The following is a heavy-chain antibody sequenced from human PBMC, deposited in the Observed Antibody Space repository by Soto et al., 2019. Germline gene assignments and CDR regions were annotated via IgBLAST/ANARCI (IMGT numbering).Heavy chain of an antibody. D-gene: IGHD2-2*02. CDR2: IYPGDSDS. Sequence: GESLKISCKASGYTFTSYWIGWVRQMPGKGLEWMGIIYPGDSDSRYSLSFQGRATISVDRSISTAYLQWSSLKASDTALYYCARGHCSSTTCYKAGFDPWGQGTPVTVSS. V-gene: IGHV5-51*01. J-gene: IGHJ5*02. CDR3: ARGHCSSTTCYKAGFDP. CDR1: GYTFTSYW.